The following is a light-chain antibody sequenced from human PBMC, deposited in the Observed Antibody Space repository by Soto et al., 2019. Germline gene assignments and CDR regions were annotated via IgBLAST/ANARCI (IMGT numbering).Light chain of an antibody. CDR1: SSNIGAGYE. CDR3: QSYDSSLSALYV. J-gene: IGLJ1*01. V-gene: IGLV1-40*01. CDR2: GNN. Sequence: QSVLTKPPSVSGAPGQRVTISCTRSSSNIGAGYEVHWYQQLPGTAPKLLIYGNNNRPSGVPDRFSGSNSATSASLAITGLQAEDEADYYCQSYDSSLSALYVFGPGTKLTVL.